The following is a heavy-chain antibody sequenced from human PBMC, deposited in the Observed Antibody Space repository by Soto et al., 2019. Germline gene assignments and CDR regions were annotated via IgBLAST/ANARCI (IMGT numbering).Heavy chain of an antibody. J-gene: IGHJ5*02. CDR3: VYSPYYDFWSGLDKYNWFDP. Sequence: SGPTLVNPAQTLTLTCTFSGFSLSTSGVGVGWIRQPPGKAMKLLALIYWNDDKRYSPSLKSRLTITKDTSKNQVVLTMTNMDPVDTATYYCVYSPYYDFWSGLDKYNWFDPWGQGTLVTVSS. D-gene: IGHD3-3*01. CDR1: GFSLSTSGVG. CDR2: IYWNDDK. V-gene: IGHV2-5*01.